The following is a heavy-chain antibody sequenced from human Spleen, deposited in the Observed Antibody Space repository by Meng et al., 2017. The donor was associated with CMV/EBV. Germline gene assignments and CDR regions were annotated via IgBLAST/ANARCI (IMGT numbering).Heavy chain of an antibody. Sequence: VCGGAIRSGTWCAWVRKRPGKSLGWIGTIYHTSSPPLPSTPSFPPRVIISADRSKNQVYLTLTSVTAADTAFYFCARDFAGNDWGYYWGQGVLVTVSS. D-gene: IGHD3-16*01. CDR3: ARDFAGNDWGYY. V-gene: IGHV4/OR15-8*01. CDR1: GGAIRSGTW. CDR2: IYHTSSP. J-gene: IGHJ4*02.